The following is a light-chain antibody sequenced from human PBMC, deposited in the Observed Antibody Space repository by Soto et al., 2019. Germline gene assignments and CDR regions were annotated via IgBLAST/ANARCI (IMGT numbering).Light chain of an antibody. CDR1: QSVRSN. J-gene: IGKJ1*01. CDR2: GAS. V-gene: IGKV3-15*01. CDR3: QQYNNWRA. Sequence: EIVMTQSPATLSVSPGERATLSCRASQSVRSNLAWYQQKPGQAPRLLIYGASTRATGIPARFSGSGSGTEFTRTISSLQSEDFAVYYCQQYNNWRAFGQGTKVEIK.